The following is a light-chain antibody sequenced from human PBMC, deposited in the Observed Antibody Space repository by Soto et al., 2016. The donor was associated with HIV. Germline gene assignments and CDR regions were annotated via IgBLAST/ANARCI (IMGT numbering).Light chain of an antibody. CDR3: SSRDNTGYHVL. J-gene: IGLJ2*01. CDR2: GDN. V-gene: IGLV3-19*01. Sequence: SSELTQDPAVSVALGQTVGITCQGDSLRVHYAIWYQQKPGQAPVFILYGDNNRPSGIPGRFSGSSSGNTASLTITGAQAEDVADYFCSSRDNTGYHVLFGGGTNLTVL. CDR1: SLRVHY.